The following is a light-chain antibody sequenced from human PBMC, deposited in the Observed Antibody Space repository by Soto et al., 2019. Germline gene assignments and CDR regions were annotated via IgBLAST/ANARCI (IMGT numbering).Light chain of an antibody. J-gene: IGKJ1*01. V-gene: IGKV1-27*01. Sequence: DIQMTQSPSSLSASVGDRVTITCRASQGIANYLAWYQQKPGKVPKLLIYAASTLHSGVPSRFSGSGFGTDFTLTISSLQPEDVATYDCQQYNSALSRTFGQGTKVEIK. CDR2: AAS. CDR3: QQYNSALSRT. CDR1: QGIANY.